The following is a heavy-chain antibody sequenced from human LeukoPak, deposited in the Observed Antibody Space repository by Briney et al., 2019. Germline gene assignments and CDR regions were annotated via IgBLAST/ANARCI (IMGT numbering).Heavy chain of an antibody. CDR3: ARVGGRGSWFDP. D-gene: IGHD3-16*01. CDR1: GGSISSGGYY. J-gene: IGHJ5*02. Sequence: SETLSLTCTVSGGSISSGGYYWSWIRQPAGKGLEWIGRIYTSGSSNYNPSLKSRVTISVDTSKNQFSLKLSSVTAADTAVYYCARVGGRGSWFDPWGQGTLVTVSS. V-gene: IGHV4-61*02. CDR2: IYTSGSS.